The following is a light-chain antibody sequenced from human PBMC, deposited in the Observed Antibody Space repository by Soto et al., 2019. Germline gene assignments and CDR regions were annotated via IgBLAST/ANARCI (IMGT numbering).Light chain of an antibody. CDR3: QQYHSYPYT. Sequence: DIPMTQSPSTLSASVGDRVTITCRASQSISSWLAWYQQIPGKAPNLLIFKASSLESGVPSRFSGSGSGTEFTLTISSLQPDDFATYYCQQYHSYPYTFGQGTKLEIK. V-gene: IGKV1-5*03. CDR2: KAS. CDR1: QSISSW. J-gene: IGKJ2*01.